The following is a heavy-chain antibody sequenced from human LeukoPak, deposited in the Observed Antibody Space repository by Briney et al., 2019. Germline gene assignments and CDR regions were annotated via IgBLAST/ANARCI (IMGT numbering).Heavy chain of an antibody. D-gene: IGHD1-26*01. CDR1: GFTFSDYT. J-gene: IGHJ6*02. CDR2: IGSVTTYI. CDR3: ARAPWEDPLYYYYYGMDV. V-gene: IGHV3-21*04. Sequence: GGSLRLSCAASGFTFSDYTMNWVRQAPGKGLEWVSSIGSVTTYIYYADSVKGRFTISRDNAKNSLYLQMNSLRAEDTAVYYCARAPWEDPLYYYYYGMDVWGQGTTVTVSS.